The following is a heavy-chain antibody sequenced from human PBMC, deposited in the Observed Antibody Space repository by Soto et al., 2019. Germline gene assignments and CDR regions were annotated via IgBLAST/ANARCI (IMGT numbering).Heavy chain of an antibody. CDR2: IYYSGST. CDR1: GGSISSYH. V-gene: IGHV4-59*05. D-gene: IGHD1-7*01. CDR3: ARQTTGWFDP. J-gene: IGHJ5*02. Sequence: SETLSLTCTVSGGSISSYHWSWIRQPPGKGLEWIGSIYYSGSTYYNPSLKSRVTISVDTSKNQFSLKLSSVTAADTAVYYCARQTTGWFDPWGQGTLGTVSS.